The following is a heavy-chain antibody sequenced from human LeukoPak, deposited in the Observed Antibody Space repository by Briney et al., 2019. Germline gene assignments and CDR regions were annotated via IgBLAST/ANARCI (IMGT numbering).Heavy chain of an antibody. D-gene: IGHD3-10*01. V-gene: IGHV4-39*01. Sequence: SETLSLTCTVSGGSISSSSYYWGWIRQPPGKGLEWIGSIYYSGTTYYNPSLKSRVTISVDTSKNQFPLKLSSVTVADTAVHYCATTAGSGSSPDFWGQGTLVTVSS. CDR3: ATTAGSGSSPDF. J-gene: IGHJ4*02. CDR1: GGSISSSSYY. CDR2: IYYSGTT.